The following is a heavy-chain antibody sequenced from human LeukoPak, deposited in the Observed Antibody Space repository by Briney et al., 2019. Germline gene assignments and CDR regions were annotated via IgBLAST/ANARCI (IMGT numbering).Heavy chain of an antibody. Sequence: GGTLRLSCAASGFTFSSYGMSWVRQAPGKGLEWVSAISASGGSTHYSDSVKGRFTISRDNSKNTLYLQMNSLRAEDTAVYYCARRAGAYSHPYDYWGQGTLVTVSS. CDR1: GFTFSSYG. V-gene: IGHV3-23*01. J-gene: IGHJ4*02. CDR3: ARRAGAYSHPYDY. CDR2: ISASGGST. D-gene: IGHD4/OR15-4a*01.